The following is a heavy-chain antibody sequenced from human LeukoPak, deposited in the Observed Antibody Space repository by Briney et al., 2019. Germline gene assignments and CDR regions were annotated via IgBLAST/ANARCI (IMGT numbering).Heavy chain of an antibody. CDR2: INHSGST. Sequence: SETLSLTCAVYDGSFSGYYWSWIRLPPGKGLEWIGEINHSGSTNYNPSLKSRVTITVDTSKNQFSLKLNSVTAADTAVYYCTRGPNWFDPWDQGTLVTVSS. V-gene: IGHV4-34*01. J-gene: IGHJ5*02. CDR1: DGSFSGYY. CDR3: TRGPNWFDP.